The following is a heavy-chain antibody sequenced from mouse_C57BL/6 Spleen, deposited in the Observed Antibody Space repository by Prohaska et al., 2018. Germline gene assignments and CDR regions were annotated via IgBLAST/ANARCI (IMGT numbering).Heavy chain of an antibody. V-gene: IGHV1-26*01. D-gene: IGHD4-1*01. J-gene: IGHJ3*01. Sequence: EVQLQQSGPELVKPGASVKISCKASGYTFTDYYMNWVKQSHGKSLEWIGDINPNNGGTSYNQKFKGKATLTVDKSSSTAYMELRSLTSEDSAVYYCARDWAWFAYWGQGTLVTVSA. CDR3: ARDWAWFAY. CDR2: INPNNGGT. CDR1: GYTFTDYY.